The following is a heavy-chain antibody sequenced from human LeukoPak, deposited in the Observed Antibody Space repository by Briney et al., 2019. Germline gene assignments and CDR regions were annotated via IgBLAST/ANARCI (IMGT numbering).Heavy chain of an antibody. CDR1: GGSISSSSFY. J-gene: IGHJ4*02. CDR2: IYYSGST. D-gene: IGHD5-12*01. CDR3: ARPSYSGYDFDY. Sequence: SETLSLTCTVSGGSISSSSFYWGWIRQPPGKGLEWIGSIYYSGSTYYNPSLKSRVTISVDTSKNQFSLKLNSVTATDTAVYYCARPSYSGYDFDYWGQGTLVTVSS. V-gene: IGHV4-39*01.